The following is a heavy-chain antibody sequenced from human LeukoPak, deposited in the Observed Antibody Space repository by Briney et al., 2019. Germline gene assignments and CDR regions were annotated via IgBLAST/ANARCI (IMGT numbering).Heavy chain of an antibody. J-gene: IGHJ3*02. V-gene: IGHV3-7*01. CDR1: GFTFSSYW. D-gene: IGHD4-17*01. CDR2: IKQDGSEK. Sequence: GGSLRLSCAASGFTFSSYWMSWVRQAPGKGLEWVANIKQDGSEKYYVDSVKGRFTTSRDNAKNSLYLQMNSLRAEDTAVYYCARDWAGMTTVTTLIGDDAFDIWGQGTMVTVSS. CDR3: ARDWAGMTTVTTLIGDDAFDI.